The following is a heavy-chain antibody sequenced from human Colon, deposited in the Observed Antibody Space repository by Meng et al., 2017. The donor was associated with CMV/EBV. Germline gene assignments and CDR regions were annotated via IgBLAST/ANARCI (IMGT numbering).Heavy chain of an antibody. CDR2: ISNSGSTI. J-gene: IGHJ4*02. V-gene: IGHV3-48*03. CDR1: GFTFSSYE. Sequence: GESLKISCAGSGFTFSSYEMNWVRQAPGKGLEWVSYISNSGSTIIYADSVKGRFTISRNDAKNSLYLHMDGLRPDDTAVYYCAKREASASLDYWGQGTLVTVSS. D-gene: IGHD5-24*01. CDR3: AKREASASLDY.